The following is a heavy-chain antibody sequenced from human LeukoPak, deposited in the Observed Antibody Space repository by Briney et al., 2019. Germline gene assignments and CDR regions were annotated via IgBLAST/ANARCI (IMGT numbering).Heavy chain of an antibody. CDR1: GFTFSSYA. CDR3: AKTGLRWPHPGGYHFDY. CDR2: INGRGGST. Sequence: PGGSLRLSCAASGFTFSSYAMSWVRQPPGKGLEWVSGINGRGGSTYYADSVKGRFTISRDNSKNTLYLQMNSLRAEDTAVYYCAKTGLRWPHPGGYHFDYWGQGTMVTVSS. D-gene: IGHD4-23*01. V-gene: IGHV3-23*01. J-gene: IGHJ4*02.